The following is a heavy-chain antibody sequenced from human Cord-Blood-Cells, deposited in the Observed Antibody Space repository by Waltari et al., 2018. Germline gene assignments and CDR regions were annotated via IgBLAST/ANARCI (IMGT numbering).Heavy chain of an antibody. CDR1: GFTFSSYW. CDR2: IKQDGSEK. Sequence: EVQLVESGGGLVQPGGSLRLSCAASGFTFSSYWMSWVRQAPGKGLEWVANIKQDGSEKYYVDSVKGRFTISRDNAKNSLYLQMNSLRAEDTAVYYCAGGSGFVLIAAAGDAFDIWGQGTMVTVSS. V-gene: IGHV3-7*01. CDR3: AGGSGFVLIAAAGDAFDI. D-gene: IGHD6-13*01. J-gene: IGHJ3*02.